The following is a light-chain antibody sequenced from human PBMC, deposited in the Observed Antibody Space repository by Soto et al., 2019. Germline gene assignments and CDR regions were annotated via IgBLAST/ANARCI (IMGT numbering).Light chain of an antibody. V-gene: IGKV3-15*01. CDR1: QSVSSSY. CDR2: GAS. J-gene: IGKJ5*01. Sequence: EIVLTQSPGTLSLSPVERATLSGMASQSVSSSYLAWYQQRPGQSPRLLIYGASSRATGIPARFSGSGSGTEFTLSISSLQSEDFAVYYCQQYNNWPFITFGQGTRLENK. CDR3: QQYNNWPFIT.